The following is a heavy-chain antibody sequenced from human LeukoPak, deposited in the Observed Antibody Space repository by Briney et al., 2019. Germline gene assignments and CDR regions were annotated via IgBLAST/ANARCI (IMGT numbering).Heavy chain of an antibody. CDR2: ISGSGGST. V-gene: IGHV3-23*01. D-gene: IGHD6-19*01. J-gene: IGHJ4*02. CDR3: AKGEYSSGWYPFDY. CDR1: GFTFSNFW. Sequence: PGGSLRLSCTASGFTFSNFWMGWVRQAPGKGLEWVSAISGSGGSTYYADSVKGRFTISRDNSKNTLYLQMNSLRAEDTAVYYCAKGEYSSGWYPFDYWGQGTLVTVSS.